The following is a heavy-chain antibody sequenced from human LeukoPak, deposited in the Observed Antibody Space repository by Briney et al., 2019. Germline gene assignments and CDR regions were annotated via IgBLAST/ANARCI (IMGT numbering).Heavy chain of an antibody. CDR3: ARDVYNFWSGSADY. CDR1: GYTFTSYA. Sequence: AASVKVSCKAFGYTFTSYAISWVRQAPGQGLEWMGWITADTGKTNSAQKLQGRVTLTTDTSTSTAYMELRSLRSDDTAVYYCARDVYNFWSGSADYWGQGTLVTVSS. V-gene: IGHV1-18*01. D-gene: IGHD3-3*01. CDR2: ITADTGKT. J-gene: IGHJ4*02.